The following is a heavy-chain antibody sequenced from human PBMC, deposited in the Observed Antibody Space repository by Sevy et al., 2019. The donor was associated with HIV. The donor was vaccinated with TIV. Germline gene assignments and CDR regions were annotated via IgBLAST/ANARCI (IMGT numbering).Heavy chain of an antibody. J-gene: IGHJ4*02. CDR2: IWQDGSNK. CDR3: ARDRQIDRDGYKPLDY. Sequence: GGSLRLSCAASGFTFSTSGMHWVRQAPGEGLEWVAVIWQDGSNKYFADSVKGRFTISRDNSKNTLYLQMNGLRADDTAVYYCARDRQIDRDGYKPLDYWGQGTLVTVSS. CDR1: GFTFSTSG. D-gene: IGHD5-12*01. V-gene: IGHV3-33*01.